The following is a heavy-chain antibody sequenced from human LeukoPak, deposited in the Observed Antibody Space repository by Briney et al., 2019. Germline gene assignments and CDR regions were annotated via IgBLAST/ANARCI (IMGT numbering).Heavy chain of an antibody. CDR1: GFIFNRYS. V-gene: IGHV3-74*01. J-gene: IGHJ6*02. CDR3: ASASPPIENYYDSSGHSPFYYYYGMDV. Sequence: GGSLRLSCAASGFIFNRYSMHWVRQVPGKGLVWVSCIDSDGRDTSYADFVKGRFTISRDNAKNTLYLQMNSLRVEDTAVYYCASASPPIENYYDSSGHSPFYYYYGMDVWGQGTTVAVSS. CDR2: IDSDGRDT. D-gene: IGHD3-22*01.